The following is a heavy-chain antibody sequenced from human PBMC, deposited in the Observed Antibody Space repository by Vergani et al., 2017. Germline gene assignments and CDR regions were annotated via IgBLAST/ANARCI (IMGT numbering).Heavy chain of an antibody. D-gene: IGHD2-15*01. V-gene: IGHV3-23*01. CDR3: ARSGGYCSGGSCSYYYYMDV. CDR2: ISGSGGST. J-gene: IGHJ6*03. Sequence: EVQLLESGGGLVQPGGSLRLSCEASGFTFSSYAMSWVRQAPGKGLEWVSAISGSGGSTYYADSVKGRFTISRDNSNNTLYLQMNSLRAEDTAVYYCARSGGYCSGGSCSYYYYMDVWGKGTTVTVSS. CDR1: GFTFSSYA.